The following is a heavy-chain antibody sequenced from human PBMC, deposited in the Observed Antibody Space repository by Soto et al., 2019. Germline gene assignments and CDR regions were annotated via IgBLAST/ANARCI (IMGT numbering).Heavy chain of an antibody. CDR3: ANSWTTLTTGFDF. D-gene: IGHD4-17*01. CDR2: ISSDGSEK. Sequence: VGSLRLSCVASGFTFSNYAMHWVRQAPGKGLGWVAVISSDGSEKYYLDSVRDRFTISRDNSKNTLYLQMNNLRPEDTAMYYCANSWTTLTTGFDFWGQGALVTVSS. J-gene: IGHJ4*02. V-gene: IGHV3-30*18. CDR1: GFTFSNYA.